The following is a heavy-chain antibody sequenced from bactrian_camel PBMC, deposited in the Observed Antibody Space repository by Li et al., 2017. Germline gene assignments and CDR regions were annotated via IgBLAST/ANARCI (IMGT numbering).Heavy chain of an antibody. V-gene: IGHV3S10*01. D-gene: IGHD6*01. J-gene: IGHJ4*01. CDR3: AKHGGWYGLWEWEYDY. CDR2: INGEGNA. CDR1: ALTLSSAD. Sequence: VQLVESGGGLVQPGGSLRLSCASSALTLSSADVNWVRQAPGKGLEWVSRINGEGNAWYTESVVGRFTASRDDAKNTAYLQMYSLKSEDTALYYCAKHGGWYGLWEWEYDYWGQGTQVTVS.